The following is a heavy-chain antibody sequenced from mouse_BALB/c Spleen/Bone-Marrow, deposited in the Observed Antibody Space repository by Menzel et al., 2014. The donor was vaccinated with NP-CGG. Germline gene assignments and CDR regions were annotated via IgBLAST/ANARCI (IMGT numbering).Heavy chain of an antibody. D-gene: IGHD1-1*01. Sequence: DVMLVESGGGLVKPGGSLNLSCAASGFTFSSYAMSWVRQTPEKRLEWVASISSGGSTYYPDSVKGRFTISRDNVRNILYLQMSSLRSEDTAMYYCARVTETFYYGSSYWYIDVWGAGTTVTVSS. J-gene: IGHJ1*01. CDR1: GFTFSSYA. CDR3: ARVTETFYYGSSYWYIDV. CDR2: ISSGGST. V-gene: IGHV5-6-5*01.